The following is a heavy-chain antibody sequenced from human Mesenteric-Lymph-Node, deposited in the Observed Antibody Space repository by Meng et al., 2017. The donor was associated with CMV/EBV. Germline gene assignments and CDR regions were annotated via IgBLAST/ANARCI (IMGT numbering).Heavy chain of an antibody. J-gene: IGHJ4*02. V-gene: IGHV3-21*01. CDR2: ISSSSSYI. CDR1: GFTFSSYS. D-gene: IGHD6-6*01. CDR3: ARDSSSSTDFDY. Sequence: GGSLRLSCAASGFTFSSYSMNWVRQAPGKGLEWVSSISSSSSYIYYEDSVKGRFTISRDNAKNSLYLQMNSLRAEDTAVYYCARDSSSSTDFDYWGQGTLVTVSS.